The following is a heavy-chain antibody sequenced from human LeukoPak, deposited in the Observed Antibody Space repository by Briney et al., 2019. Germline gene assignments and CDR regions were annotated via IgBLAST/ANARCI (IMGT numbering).Heavy chain of an antibody. CDR3: VSQEVVPH. D-gene: IGHD2-15*01. Sequence: PGGSLRLSCAASGFAFSNYWMNWVRQAPGKGLEWVANIKEDGSEKYYVDSVRGRFTISRDNAKNSLYLQMDSLRAEDTAVYYCVSQEVVPHWGQGTLVSVSS. V-gene: IGHV3-7*01. CDR2: IKEDGSEK. CDR1: GFAFSNYW. J-gene: IGHJ4*02.